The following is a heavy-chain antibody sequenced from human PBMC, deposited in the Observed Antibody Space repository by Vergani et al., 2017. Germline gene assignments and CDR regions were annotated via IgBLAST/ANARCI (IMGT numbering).Heavy chain of an antibody. CDR3: GVSMVRSPRPDNWFDS. D-gene: IGHD3-10*01. Sequence: QIQLQESGPGLVKPSETLSLTCSVSGYSISRGFYWAWIRQTPEKGLEWIGGMFHTGEASNSPSLQSRVAFSMDTSKNQFSLQLTSVTAADTAVYFCGVSMVRSPRPDNWFDSWGQGTLVTVSS. V-gene: IGHV4-38-2*02. CDR1: GYSISRGFY. J-gene: IGHJ5*01. CDR2: MFHTGEA.